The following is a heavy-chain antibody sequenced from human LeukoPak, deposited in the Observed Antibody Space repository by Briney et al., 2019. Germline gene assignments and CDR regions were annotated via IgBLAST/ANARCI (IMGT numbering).Heavy chain of an antibody. Sequence: SETLSLTCTVSGGSISSYYWSWIRQPPGKGLEWIGYIYYSGSTNYNPSLKSRVTISVDTSKNQFSLKLSSVTAADTAVYYCARGVGATTRRGYYFDYWGQGTLVTVSS. CDR3: ARGVGATTRRGYYFDY. V-gene: IGHV4-59*01. J-gene: IGHJ4*02. D-gene: IGHD1-26*01. CDR2: IYYSGST. CDR1: GGSISSYY.